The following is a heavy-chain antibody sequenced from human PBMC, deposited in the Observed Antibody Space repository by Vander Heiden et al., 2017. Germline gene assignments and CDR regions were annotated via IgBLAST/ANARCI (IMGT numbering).Heavy chain of an antibody. CDR2: INRGGST. D-gene: IGHD4-17*01. V-gene: IGHV4-34*01. Sequence: QVQLQQWGAGLLKPSETLSLTCAVYGGSLSGFYWSWIRQPPGKGLEWIGEINRGGSTNYNPSLKSRVTISVDTSNNQFSLRLSSVTAADTAVYDGARGLETVSQSSPVWGQGTTVTVSS. CDR1: GGSLSGFY. CDR3: ARGLETVSQSSPV. J-gene: IGHJ6*02.